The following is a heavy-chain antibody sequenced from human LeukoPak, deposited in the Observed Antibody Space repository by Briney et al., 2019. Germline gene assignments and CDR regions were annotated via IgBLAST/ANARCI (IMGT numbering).Heavy chain of an antibody. CDR2: IFFRGST. Sequence: PSETLSFTCTVSGAAINSHYWSWVRQRPGKGLEWIGHIFFRGSTNYNPSLRGRVIISVDTSKNQFSLNVNSVTAADTAVYYCAGGALTYSDYWGQGTLVTVSS. J-gene: IGHJ4*02. D-gene: IGHD3-16*01. V-gene: IGHV4-59*03. CDR1: GAAINSHY. CDR3: AGGALTYSDY.